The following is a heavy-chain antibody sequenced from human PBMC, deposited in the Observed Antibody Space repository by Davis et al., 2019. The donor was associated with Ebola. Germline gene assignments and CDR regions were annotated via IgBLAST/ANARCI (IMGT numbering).Heavy chain of an antibody. D-gene: IGHD1/OR15-1a*01. CDR2: ISHNGIT. J-gene: IGHJ6*02. CDR1: GASISSNTW. V-gene: IGHV4-4*02. Sequence: GSLRLSCAVSGASISSNTWWSLVRQSPGKRLEWLGEISHNGITKYHPSLTGRVTISMDKSKNPFSLRLTSVTVADAAVYYCAGQWGPLRVWNIWGQGTTVTVSS. CDR3: AGQWGPLRVWNI.